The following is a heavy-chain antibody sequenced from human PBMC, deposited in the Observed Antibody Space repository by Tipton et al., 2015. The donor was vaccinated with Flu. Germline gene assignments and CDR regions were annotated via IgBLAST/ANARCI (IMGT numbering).Heavy chain of an antibody. J-gene: IGHJ5*02. Sequence: TLSLTCTVSGGSISSSTDYWAWIRQPPEKGLGWIGTIYYDGSTYYNPSLRSRVTISLDTSKNQFSLKMKSVTATDMAVYYCARRDYSNYVSDPKSWFDPWGQGTLVAVSS. CDR2: IYYDGST. CDR1: GGSISSSTDY. D-gene: IGHD4-11*01. CDR3: ARRDYSNYVSDPKSWFDP. V-gene: IGHV4-39*01.